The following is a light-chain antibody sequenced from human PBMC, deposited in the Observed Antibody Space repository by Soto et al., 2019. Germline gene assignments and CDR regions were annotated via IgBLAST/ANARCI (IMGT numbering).Light chain of an antibody. CDR2: GAS. V-gene: IGKV3-20*01. CDR3: QQYDNSLTWT. CDR1: QSVSSSH. Sequence: IVFTHSPCTLSLYPGERATLSCRASQSVSSSHLAWYQQKPGQPPRLLIYGASSRATGIPDRFSGSESGTDFTLTINRLEPEDFAVYFCQQYDNSLTWTFGQGTKVDIK. J-gene: IGKJ1*01.